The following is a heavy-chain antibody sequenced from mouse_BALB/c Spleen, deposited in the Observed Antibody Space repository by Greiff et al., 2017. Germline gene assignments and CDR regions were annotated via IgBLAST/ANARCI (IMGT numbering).Heavy chain of an antibody. CDR3: ALFRGFAY. V-gene: IGHV14-3*02. D-gene: IGHD3-3*01. Sequence: VQLQQSGAELVKPGASVKLSCTASGFNIKDTYMHWVKQRPEQGLEWIGRIDPANGNTKYDPKFQGKATITADTSSNTAYLQLSSLTSEDTAVYYCALFRGFAYWGQGTLVTVSA. CDR1: GFNIKDTY. CDR2: IDPANGNT. J-gene: IGHJ3*01.